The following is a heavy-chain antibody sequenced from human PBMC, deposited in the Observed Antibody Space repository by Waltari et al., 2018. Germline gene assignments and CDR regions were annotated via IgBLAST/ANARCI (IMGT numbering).Heavy chain of an antibody. Sequence: QLQLQESGPGLVKPSETLSLTYTVSGGSISSSSYYWGWIRQPPGKGLEWIGSIYYSGSTYYNPSLKSRVTISVDTSKNQFSLKLSSVTAADTAVYYCASTFFEMATNHFDYWGQGTLVTVSS. D-gene: IGHD5-12*01. J-gene: IGHJ4*02. CDR2: IYYSGST. CDR3: ASTFFEMATNHFDY. CDR1: GGSISSSSYY. V-gene: IGHV4-39*01.